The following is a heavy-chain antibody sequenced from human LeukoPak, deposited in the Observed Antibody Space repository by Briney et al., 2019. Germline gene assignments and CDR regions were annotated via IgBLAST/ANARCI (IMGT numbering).Heavy chain of an antibody. J-gene: IGHJ3*02. CDR1: GGSFSDYY. D-gene: IGHD3-3*01. CDR2: IYPSGST. V-gene: IGHV4-59*08. CDR3: ARQATLLAGRLEAGGFDI. Sequence: SETLSLTCIVSGGSFSDYYWNWIRQSPAKGLAWIGYIYPSGSTDYNPSLKSRVTMSTDTSKNQISLKLTSVTAADTAVYFCARQATLLAGRLEAGGFDIWGRGTMVTVSS.